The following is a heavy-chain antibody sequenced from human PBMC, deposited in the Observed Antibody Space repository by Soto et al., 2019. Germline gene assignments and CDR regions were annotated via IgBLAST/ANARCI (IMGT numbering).Heavy chain of an antibody. CDR2: MYYSGSS. Sequence: QLQLQESGPGLVKPSETLSLTCSVSGGSISSRTSWWAWIRQPPGKGLEWIGDMYYSGSSYSSPSLKSRVTLSVDTSKNQLSLKLNSVTAADTAVYYCARHPRDDYNYGGSGIFDYWGQGTLVTVSS. J-gene: IGHJ4*02. V-gene: IGHV4-39*01. CDR3: ARHPRDDYNYGGSGIFDY. D-gene: IGHD4-4*01. CDR1: GGSISSRTSW.